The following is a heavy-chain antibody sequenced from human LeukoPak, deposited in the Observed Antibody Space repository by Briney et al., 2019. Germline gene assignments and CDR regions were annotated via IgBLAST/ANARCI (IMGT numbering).Heavy chain of an antibody. CDR2: ISSNGGST. CDR3: ASGTLTELDY. D-gene: IGHD4-11*01. J-gene: IGHJ4*02. V-gene: IGHV3-64*01. CDR1: GFTFSSYS. Sequence: GGSLRLSXAASGFTFSSYSMHWVRQVPGKGLEHVSAISSNGGSTYYANSMKGRFTISRDNSKNTLFLQMGSLRAEDMAVYYCASGTLTELDYWGQGTLVTVSS.